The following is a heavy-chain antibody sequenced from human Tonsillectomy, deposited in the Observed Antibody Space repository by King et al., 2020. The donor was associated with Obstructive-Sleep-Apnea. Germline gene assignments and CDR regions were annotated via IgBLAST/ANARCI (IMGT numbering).Heavy chain of an antibody. CDR1: GFTFSSYA. V-gene: IGHV3-30*04. Sequence: VQLVESGGGVVQPGRSLRLSCAASGFTFSSYAMHWVRQAPGKGLEWVAVISYDGSNKYYADYVKGRFTISRDNSKNTLYLQMNSLRAEDTAVYYCAREDCSGGSCLPGYWGHGTLVTVSS. CDR3: AREDCSGGSCLPGY. J-gene: IGHJ4*01. D-gene: IGHD2-15*01. CDR2: ISYDGSNK.